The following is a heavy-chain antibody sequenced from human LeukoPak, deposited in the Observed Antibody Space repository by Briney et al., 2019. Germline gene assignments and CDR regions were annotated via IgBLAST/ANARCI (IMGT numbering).Heavy chain of an antibody. Sequence: SETLSLTCAVYGGSFSGYYWSWIRQPPGKGLEWSGEINHSGSTNYNPSLKSRVTISVDTSKNQFSLKLSSVTAADTAVYYCARGVISYYYYYGMDVWGQGTTVTVSS. V-gene: IGHV4-34*01. CDR1: GGSFSGYY. CDR3: ARGVISYYYYYGMDV. CDR2: INHSGST. D-gene: IGHD2-15*01. J-gene: IGHJ6*02.